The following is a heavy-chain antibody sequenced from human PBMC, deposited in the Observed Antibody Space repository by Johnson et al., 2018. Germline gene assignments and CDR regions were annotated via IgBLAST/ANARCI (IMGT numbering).Heavy chain of an antibody. Sequence: QVQLVESGAAVKKPRSSVKVSCKASGGTFSRYAISWVRQAPGQGLEWMGGIIPIFGTSNHAQKFQGSVSITADGSTGTAYMELSSLRSEDTAVYSVARDPRGHWNYFDSWGQGTLVTVSS. CDR3: ARDPRGHWNYFDS. J-gene: IGHJ4*02. CDR2: IIPIFGTS. CDR1: GGTFSRYA. D-gene: IGHD1-1*01. V-gene: IGHV1-69*01.